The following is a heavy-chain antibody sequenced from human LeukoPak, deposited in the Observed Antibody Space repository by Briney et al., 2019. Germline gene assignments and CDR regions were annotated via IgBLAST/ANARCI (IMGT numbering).Heavy chain of an antibody. V-gene: IGHV4-4*07. CDR3: ARGPTTVTRAFDY. Sequence: SETLSLTCTVSGDSFSLYYWSWIRQPAGKGLEWIGRIYTSGSTNYNPSLKRRITMSVDTSKNQFSLDLSSVTAADTAAYYCARGPTTVTRAFDYWGQGTLVTVSS. CDR1: GDSFSLYY. CDR2: IYTSGST. D-gene: IGHD4-17*01. J-gene: IGHJ4*02.